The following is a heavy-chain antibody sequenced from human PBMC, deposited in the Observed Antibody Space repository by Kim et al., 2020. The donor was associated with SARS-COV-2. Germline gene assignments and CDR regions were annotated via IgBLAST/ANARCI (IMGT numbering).Heavy chain of an antibody. D-gene: IGHD3-9*01. V-gene: IGHV7-4-1*02. CDR3: ARDVRGSFDL. Sequence: ASVKVSCQASGYTFKIYAINWVRQAPGQGLEWMGWIDTNTGTPTYAQGFRGRFLFSLDTSATTAFLQISSLKADDTAVYFCARDVRGSFDLWGQGITVIV. CDR2: IDTNTGTP. CDR1: GYTFKIYA. J-gene: IGHJ6*02.